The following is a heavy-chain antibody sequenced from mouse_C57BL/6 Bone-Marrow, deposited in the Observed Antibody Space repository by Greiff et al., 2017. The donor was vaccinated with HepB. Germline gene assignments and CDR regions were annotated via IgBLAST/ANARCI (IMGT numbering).Heavy chain of an antibody. CDR2: IWSGGST. V-gene: IGHV2-2*01. CDR3: ARYDYDVDYFDY. Sequence: VKLVESGPGLVQPSQSLSITCTVSGFSLTSYGVHWVRQSPGKGLEWLGVIWSGGSTDYNAAFISRLSISKDNSKCQVFFKMNSLQADDTAIYYCARYDYDVDYFDYWGQGTTLTVSS. J-gene: IGHJ2*01. D-gene: IGHD2-4*01. CDR1: GFSLTSYG.